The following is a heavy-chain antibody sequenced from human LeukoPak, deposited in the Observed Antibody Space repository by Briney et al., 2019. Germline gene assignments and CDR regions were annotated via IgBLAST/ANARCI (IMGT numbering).Heavy chain of an antibody. CDR1: GFTFSSYG. V-gene: IGHV3-33*01. CDR2: IWYDGSNK. D-gene: IGHD3-22*01. CDR3: ARAVYDSSGYYQDY. Sequence: PGGSLRLSCAASGFTFSSYGMHWVRQAPGKGLEWVAVIWYDGSNKYYADSVKGRFTISRDNSKNTLYLQMNSLRAEDTAVYYCARAVYDSSGYYQDYWGQGTLVTVSS. J-gene: IGHJ4*02.